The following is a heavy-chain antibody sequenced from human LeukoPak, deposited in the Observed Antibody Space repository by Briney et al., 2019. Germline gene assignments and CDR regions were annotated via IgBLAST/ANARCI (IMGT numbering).Heavy chain of an antibody. D-gene: IGHD4-23*01. V-gene: IGHV3-23*01. Sequence: GSLRLSCAASGYTFGSYWMYWVRQAPGKGLEWVSAISGSGGSTYYADSVKGRFTISRDNSKNTLYLQMNSLRAEDTAVYYCAKLLDYGGSFFDYWGQGTLVTVSS. CDR3: AKLLDYGGSFFDY. J-gene: IGHJ4*02. CDR2: ISGSGGST. CDR1: GYTFGSYW.